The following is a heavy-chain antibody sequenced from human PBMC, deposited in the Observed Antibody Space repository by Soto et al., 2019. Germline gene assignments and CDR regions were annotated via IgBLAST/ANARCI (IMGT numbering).Heavy chain of an antibody. V-gene: IGHV6-1*01. CDR2: TYYRSKWYN. CDR1: GDSCSSNNAA. CDR3: ARDSSGWYGPLEVQKGTDV. J-gene: IGHJ6*04. Sequence: SQTLPLTCGVSGDSCSSNNAAWYWIRHSPSRGLEWLGRTYYRSKWYNDYAVSVKSRITINPDTSKNQFSLQLNSVTPEDTAVYYCARDSSGWYGPLEVQKGTDVCGKAPIVTVS. D-gene: IGHD6-19*01.